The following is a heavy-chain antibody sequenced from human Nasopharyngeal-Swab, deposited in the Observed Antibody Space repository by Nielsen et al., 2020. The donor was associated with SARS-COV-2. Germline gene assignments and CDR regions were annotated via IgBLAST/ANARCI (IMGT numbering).Heavy chain of an antibody. J-gene: IGHJ4*02. CDR1: GFTFSSYG. CDR2: IWYDGSNK. V-gene: IGHV3-33*01. D-gene: IGHD2-2*01. CDR3: ARDLRCSSTSCYDEAAY. Sequence: GGSLRLSCAASGFTFSSYGMHWVRQAPGKGLEWVAVIWYDGSNKYYADSVKDRFTISRDNSKNTLYLQMNSLRAEDTAVYYCARDLRCSSTSCYDEAAYWGQGTLVTVSS.